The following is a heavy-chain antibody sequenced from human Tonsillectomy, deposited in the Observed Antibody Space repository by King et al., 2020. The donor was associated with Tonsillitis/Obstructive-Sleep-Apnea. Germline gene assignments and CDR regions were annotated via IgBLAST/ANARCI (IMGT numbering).Heavy chain of an antibody. J-gene: IGHJ5*02. CDR3: ARDPSPPRSRFDP. CDR1: GGSISSGGYY. Sequence: LQLQESGPGLVKPSQTLSLTCTVSGGSISSGGYYWRWIRQHPGKGLEWIGYIYYSGSTYYNPSLKSRVTISVDTSKNQFSLKLSSVTAADTAVYYCARDPSPPRSRFDPWGQGTLVTVSS. CDR2: IYYSGST. D-gene: IGHD1-14*01. V-gene: IGHV4-31*03.